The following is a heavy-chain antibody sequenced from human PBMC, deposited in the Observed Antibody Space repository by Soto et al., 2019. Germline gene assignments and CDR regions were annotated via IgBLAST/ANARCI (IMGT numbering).Heavy chain of an antibody. Sequence: QARLAESGAEVKKPGASVKVSCKASGYTFTDYGISWVRQAPGQGLEWMGWISGYNGNTKYAQKFQGRVTMTTDTPTNTAYMELRSLRSDDTAVYYCARDRKYYYDSSGNYYYHYGLDVWGQGTTLTVS. D-gene: IGHD3-22*01. J-gene: IGHJ6*02. CDR2: ISGYNGNT. CDR1: GYTFTDYG. CDR3: ARDRKYYYDSSGNYYYHYGLDV. V-gene: IGHV1-18*04.